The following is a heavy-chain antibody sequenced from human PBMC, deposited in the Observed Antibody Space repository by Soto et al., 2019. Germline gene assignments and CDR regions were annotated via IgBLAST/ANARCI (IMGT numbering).Heavy chain of an antibody. CDR1: GGSFSGYY. Sequence: SETLSLTCAVYGGSFSGYYWSWIRQPPGKGLEWIGEINHSGSTNHNPSLKSRVTISVDTSKNQFSLKLSSVTAADTAVYYCARVFRDYDILTGYYNRYFDYWGQGTLVTVSS. CDR3: ARVFRDYDILTGYYNRYFDY. D-gene: IGHD3-9*01. CDR2: INHSGST. J-gene: IGHJ4*02. V-gene: IGHV4-34*01.